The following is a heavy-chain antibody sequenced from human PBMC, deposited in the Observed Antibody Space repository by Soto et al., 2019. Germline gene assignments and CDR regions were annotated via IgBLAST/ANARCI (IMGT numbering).Heavy chain of an antibody. CDR1: GFTFSSYA. CDR3: ARDSGYYDFWSGYTYYYYGMDV. CDR2: ISYDGSDK. D-gene: IGHD3-3*01. Sequence: GGSLRLSCAASGFTFSSYAMHWVRQAPGKGLEWVAVISYDGSDKYYADSVKGRFTISRDNSKNTLYLQMNSLRAEDTAVYYCARDSGYYDFWSGYTYYYYGMDVWGQGTTVTVSS. V-gene: IGHV3-30-3*01. J-gene: IGHJ6*02.